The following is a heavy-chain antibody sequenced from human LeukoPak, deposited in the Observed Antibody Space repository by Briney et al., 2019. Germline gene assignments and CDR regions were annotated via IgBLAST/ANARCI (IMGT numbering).Heavy chain of an antibody. CDR2: ISGSGDNT. V-gene: IGHV3-23*01. Sequence: GGSLRLSCAASGFTFSTYAITWVRQAPGKGLEWVSTISGSGDNTYYADSVKGRFTISRDNAKNSLYLQMNSLRAEDTAVYYCASDSNYGFFGYWGQGTLVTVSS. J-gene: IGHJ4*02. D-gene: IGHD4-11*01. CDR1: GFTFSTYA. CDR3: ASDSNYGFFGY.